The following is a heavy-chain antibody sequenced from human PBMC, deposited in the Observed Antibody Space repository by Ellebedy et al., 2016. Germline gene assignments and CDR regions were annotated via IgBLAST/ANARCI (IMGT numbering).Heavy chain of an antibody. Sequence: GESLKISCKGSGYSFTSYWIGWVRQMPGKGLEWMGIIYPGDSDTRYSPSFPGQVTISADKSISTAYLPWSRLKASDTAMYYCARLITPQNFYYYYGMDVWGQGTTVTVSS. CDR2: IYPGDSDT. CDR1: GYSFTSYW. D-gene: IGHD3-22*01. CDR3: ARLITPQNFYYYYGMDV. V-gene: IGHV5-51*01. J-gene: IGHJ6*02.